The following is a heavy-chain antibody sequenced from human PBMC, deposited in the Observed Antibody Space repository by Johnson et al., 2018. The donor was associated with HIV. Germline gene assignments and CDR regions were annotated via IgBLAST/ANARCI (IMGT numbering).Heavy chain of an antibody. J-gene: IGHJ3*02. CDR1: GFTVSSYY. V-gene: IGHV3-66*01. CDR3: ANSYSSSSVNNDYAFDI. Sequence: VQLVESGGGLVKPGGSLRLSCAASGFTVSSYYMNWVRQAPGKGLEWVSVIFTVGDVYYADSVKGRFTISRYNSKNFIYLQMNCLRAEDTAVYYCANSYSSSSVNNDYAFDIWGQGTMVTVSS. D-gene: IGHD6-6*01. CDR2: IFTVGDV.